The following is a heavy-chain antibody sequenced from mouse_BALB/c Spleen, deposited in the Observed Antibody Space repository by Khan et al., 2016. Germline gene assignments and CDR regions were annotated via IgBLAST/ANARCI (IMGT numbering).Heavy chain of an antibody. V-gene: IGHV14-1*02. CDR2: IDPENGHT. Sequence: VQLKQSGAELVRPGALVKLSCKASGFNIKDYYLHWVKQRPEQGLEWVGWIDPENGHTIYDPKFQGKASMTADTSSKTAYLQLISLTSEDTAVYYCAGEISYHTSRGFAYWGQGTLVIVSA. D-gene: IGHD2-12*01. CDR3: AGEISYHTSRGFAY. CDR1: GFNIKDYY. J-gene: IGHJ3*01.